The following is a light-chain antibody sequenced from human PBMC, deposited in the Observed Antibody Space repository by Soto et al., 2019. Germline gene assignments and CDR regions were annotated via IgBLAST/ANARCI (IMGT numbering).Light chain of an antibody. V-gene: IGKV3-20*01. J-gene: IGKJ1*01. Sequence: EIVLTQSPGTLSLSPGERATLSCRASQSVRSNYLAWYQQKPGQAPRLLIYNSSTRATGIPDRFSGSGSGTDCPLTISRLEPEDFALYYCQQYCDLPQTFGQGTQVELK. CDR1: QSVRSNY. CDR2: NSS. CDR3: QQYCDLPQT.